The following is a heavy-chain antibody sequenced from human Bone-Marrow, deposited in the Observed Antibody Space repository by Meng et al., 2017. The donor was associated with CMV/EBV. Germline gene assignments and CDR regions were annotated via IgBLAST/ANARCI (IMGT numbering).Heavy chain of an antibody. CDR2: ITSDGSSI. D-gene: IGHD1-26*01. Sequence: GESLKISCVASGFTFSNYWMHWVRQAPGKGLVWVSRITSDGSSITYADSVKGRFTSSRDNAKNTLYLQMNSLRAEDTAVYYCARDGGRGSAGAFDIWGQGTMVTVSS. J-gene: IGHJ3*02. CDR3: ARDGGRGSAGAFDI. CDR1: GFTFSNYW. V-gene: IGHV3-74*03.